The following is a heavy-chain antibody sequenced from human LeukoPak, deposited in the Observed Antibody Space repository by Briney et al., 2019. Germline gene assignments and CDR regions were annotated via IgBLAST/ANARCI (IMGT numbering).Heavy chain of an antibody. J-gene: IGHJ4*02. D-gene: IGHD3-22*01. CDR3: ARHEGARVVVPFDY. CDR1: GGSFSGYY. CDR2: INHSGST. V-gene: IGHV4-34*01. Sequence: SETLSLTCAVYGGSFSGYYWSWIRQPPGKGLEWIGEINHSGSTNYNPSLKSRVTISVDTSKNQFSLKLSSVTAADTAVYYCARHEGARVVVPFDYWGQGTLVTVSS.